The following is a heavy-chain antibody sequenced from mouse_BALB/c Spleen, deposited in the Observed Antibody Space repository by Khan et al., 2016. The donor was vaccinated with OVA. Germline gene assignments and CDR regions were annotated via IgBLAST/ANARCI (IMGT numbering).Heavy chain of an antibody. CDR3: ARPPYFSYVMDN. V-gene: IGHV9-3-1*01. Sequence: QIQLVQSGPELKKPGETVKISCKASGHTFTKYGMNWVKQTLGEGLKWMGWINTYTGETTYADDFNGRVAFSLETSADTAYLQINNLKNEDTATXFCARPPYFSYVMDNWGQGTSVTVSS. CDR2: INTYTGET. J-gene: IGHJ4*01. D-gene: IGHD2-10*01. CDR1: GHTFTKYG.